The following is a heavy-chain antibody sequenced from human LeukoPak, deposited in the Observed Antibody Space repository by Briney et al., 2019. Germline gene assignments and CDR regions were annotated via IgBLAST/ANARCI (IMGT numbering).Heavy chain of an antibody. J-gene: IGHJ6*03. V-gene: IGHV1-46*01. CDR3: ARGQGLGRYFDWLLPNYYYYMDV. Sequence: GASVKVSCKASGYTFTSYYMHWVRQAPGQGLEWMGIINPSGGSTSYAQKFQGRVTMTRNTSISTAYMELSSLRSEDTAVYYCARGQGLGRYFDWLLPNYYYYMDVWGKGTTVTISS. D-gene: IGHD3-9*01. CDR1: GYTFTSYY. CDR2: INPSGGST.